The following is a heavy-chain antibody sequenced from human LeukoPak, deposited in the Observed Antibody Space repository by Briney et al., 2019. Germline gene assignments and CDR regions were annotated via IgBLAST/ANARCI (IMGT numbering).Heavy chain of an antibody. Sequence: RPGGSLRLSCAASGYTFGDYGMSWVRQVPGKGLEWVSGTNRRGDITGYADFVKGRFTISRDNSKNTLYLQMNSLRPEDTAVYYCARGLAYYYDSSAYFLDYWGQGTLVTVSS. CDR1: GYTFGDYG. CDR2: TNRRGDIT. CDR3: ARGLAYYYDSSAYFLDY. D-gene: IGHD3-22*01. V-gene: IGHV3-20*04. J-gene: IGHJ4*02.